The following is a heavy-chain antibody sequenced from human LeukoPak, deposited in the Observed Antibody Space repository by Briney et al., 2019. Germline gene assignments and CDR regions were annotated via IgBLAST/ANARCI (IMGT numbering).Heavy chain of an antibody. V-gene: IGHV1-69*13. CDR1: GGTFSSYA. CDR2: IIPIFGTA. D-gene: IGHD5-24*01. J-gene: IGHJ6*02. Sequence: SVKVSCKASGGTFSSYAISWVRQAPGQGLEWMGGIIPIFGTANYAQKFQGRVTITADESTSTAYMELSSLRSEDTAVYYCARTRRDGYNYHYGMDVWGQGTTVTVSS. CDR3: ARTRRDGYNYHYGMDV.